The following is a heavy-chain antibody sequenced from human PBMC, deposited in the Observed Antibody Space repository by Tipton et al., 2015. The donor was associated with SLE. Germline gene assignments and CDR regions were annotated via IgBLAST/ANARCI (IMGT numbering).Heavy chain of an antibody. Sequence: SLRLSCAASGFTFSSYRMNWVRQAPGKGLEWVSSISSSSSYIYYTDSVKGRFTISRDNAKNSLYLQMSSLRAEDTAVYYCARDRGYTGYDPPGYFDYWGQGTLVTVSS. J-gene: IGHJ4*02. CDR3: ARDRGYTGYDPPGYFDY. D-gene: IGHD5-12*01. V-gene: IGHV3-21*01. CDR2: ISSSSSYI. CDR1: GFTFSSYR.